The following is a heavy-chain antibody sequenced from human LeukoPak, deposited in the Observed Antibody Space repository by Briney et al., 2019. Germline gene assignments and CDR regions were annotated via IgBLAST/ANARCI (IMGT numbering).Heavy chain of an antibody. CDR3: ARLGNYYDSSGPYYFDY. V-gene: IGHV1-18*01. CDR2: ISAYNGNT. CDR1: GYTFTSYG. D-gene: IGHD3-22*01. J-gene: IGHJ4*02. Sequence: ASVKVSCKASGYTFTSYGISWVRQAPGQGLEWMGWISAYNGNTNYAQKLQGRVTMTTDTSTSTAYMELRSLRSDDTAVYYCARLGNYYDSSGPYYFDYWGQGTLVTVSS.